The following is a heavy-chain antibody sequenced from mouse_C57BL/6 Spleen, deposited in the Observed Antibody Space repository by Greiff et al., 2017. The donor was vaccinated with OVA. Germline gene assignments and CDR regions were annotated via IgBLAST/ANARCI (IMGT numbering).Heavy chain of an antibody. V-gene: IGHV1-69*01. CDR3: AAHSPYAMDY. Sequence: QVQLQQPGAELVMPGASVKLSCKASGYTFTSYWMHWVKQRPGQGLEWIGEIDPSDSYTNYNQKFKGKSTLTVDKSSSTAYMQLSSLTSEDSADYYCAAHSPYAMDYWGQGTPVTVSS. D-gene: IGHD2-12*01. J-gene: IGHJ4*01. CDR1: GYTFTSYW. CDR2: IDPSDSYT.